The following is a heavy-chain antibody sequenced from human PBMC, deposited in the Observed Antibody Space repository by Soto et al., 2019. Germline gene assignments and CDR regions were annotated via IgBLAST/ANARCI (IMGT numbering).Heavy chain of an antibody. J-gene: IGHJ4*02. CDR2: ISGSGGST. Sequence: EVQLLESGGGLVQPGGSLRLSCAASGFTFSSYAMSWVRQAPGKGLEWVSAISGSGGSTYYADSVKGRFTISRDNSKNALYLQMDSLRAEDAAVYYCAKDPADRYCRGGSCYPPGSFDYWGQRTRVTVSS. V-gene: IGHV3-23*01. CDR3: AKDPADRYCRGGSCYPPGSFDY. CDR1: GFTFSSYA. D-gene: IGHD2-15*01.